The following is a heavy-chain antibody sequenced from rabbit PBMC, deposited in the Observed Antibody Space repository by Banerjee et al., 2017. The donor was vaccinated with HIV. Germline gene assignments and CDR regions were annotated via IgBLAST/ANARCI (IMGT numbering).Heavy chain of an antibody. Sequence: QSLEESGGDLVKPGASLTLTCTASGFSFSNNYYMCWVRQAPGKGLEWIACIYAGSSGTAYYASWAKGRFTISKTSSTTVTLQMTSLTAADTATYFCARTYGAYYFDLWGPGTLVTVS. D-gene: IGHD2-1*01. V-gene: IGHV1S40*01. J-gene: IGHJ4*01. CDR1: GFSFSNNYY. CDR2: IYAGSSGTA. CDR3: ARTYGAYYFDL.